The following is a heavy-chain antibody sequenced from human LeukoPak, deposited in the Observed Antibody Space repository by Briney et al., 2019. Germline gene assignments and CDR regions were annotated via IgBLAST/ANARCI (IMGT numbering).Heavy chain of an antibody. CDR1: GYTLTELS. D-gene: IGHD6-13*01. CDR2: FDPEDGET. J-gene: IGHJ5*02. Sequence: GASVKVSCKVSGYTLTELSMHWVRQAPGKGLEWMGGFDPEDGETIYAQKFQGRVTMTRDTSISTAYMELSRLRSDDTAVYYCARVQPFSFIAGQQLVQWFDPWGQGTLVTVSS. CDR3: ARVQPFSFIAGQQLVQWFDP. V-gene: IGHV1-24*01.